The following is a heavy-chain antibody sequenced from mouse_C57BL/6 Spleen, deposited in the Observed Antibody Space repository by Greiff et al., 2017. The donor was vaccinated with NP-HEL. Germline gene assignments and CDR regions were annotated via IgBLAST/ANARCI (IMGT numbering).Heavy chain of an antibody. CDR2: IYPGDGDT. Sequence: VKLMESGPELVKPGASVKISCKASGYAFSSSWMNWVKQRPGKGLEWIGRIYPGDGDTNYNGKFKGKATLTADKSSSTAYMQLSSLTSEDSAVYFCARGGGYYAYWGQGTTLTVSS. D-gene: IGHD1-1*01. J-gene: IGHJ2*01. CDR1: GYAFSSSW. V-gene: IGHV1-82*01. CDR3: ARGGGYYAY.